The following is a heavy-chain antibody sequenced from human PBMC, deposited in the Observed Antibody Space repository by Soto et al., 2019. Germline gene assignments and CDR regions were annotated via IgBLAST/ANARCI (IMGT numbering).Heavy chain of an antibody. CDR2: ISYDGSNK. CDR3: AKAPQSTYSSGWLDY. Sequence: GGSLRLSCAASGFSFSSSGIHWVRQAPGKGLEWVAIISYDGSNKYYAGSVKGRFTISRDNSKNTLYLQMDSLRPEDTAVYYCAKAPQSTYSSGWLDYWGQGTLVTVSS. D-gene: IGHD6-19*01. CDR1: GFSFSSSG. V-gene: IGHV3-30*18. J-gene: IGHJ4*02.